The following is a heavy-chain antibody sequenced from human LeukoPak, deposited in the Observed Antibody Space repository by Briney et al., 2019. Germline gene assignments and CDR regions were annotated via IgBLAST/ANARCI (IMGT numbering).Heavy chain of an antibody. CDR3: ARANPDYYYDTSGSGGFDY. V-gene: IGHV3-30-3*01. Sequence: PGGSLRLSCAASGFTFSSYAMHWVPQAPGKGLVGVAVISCGGSNKYYADSVKGRFTISRDNSKDTLYLEMNSLRAEDTAVYYCARANPDYYYDTSGSGGFDYWGQGTPVTVSS. CDR1: GFTFSSYA. D-gene: IGHD3-22*01. J-gene: IGHJ4*02. CDR2: ISCGGSNK.